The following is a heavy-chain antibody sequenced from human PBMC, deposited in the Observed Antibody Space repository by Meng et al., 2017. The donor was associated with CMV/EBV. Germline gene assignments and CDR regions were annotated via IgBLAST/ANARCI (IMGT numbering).Heavy chain of an antibody. CDR3: TRRYDYGEYFQH. V-gene: IGHV3-73*01. Sequence: ASGFNFSGSGMQWVRQASGKGLEWVGRIKSKANSYATEYAASVKGKFTISRDDSKNTAYPQMNSLKNEDTDVYYCTRRYDYGEYFQHWGQGTLVTVSS. J-gene: IGHJ1*01. CDR2: IKSKANSYAT. CDR1: GFNFSGSG. D-gene: IGHD4-17*01.